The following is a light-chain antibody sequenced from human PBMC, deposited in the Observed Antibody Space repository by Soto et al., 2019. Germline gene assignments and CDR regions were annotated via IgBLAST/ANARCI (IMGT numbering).Light chain of an antibody. CDR2: GAS. CDR1: QSVSSN. CDR3: QQYNNWTT. V-gene: IGKV3-15*01. Sequence: EIVMTQSPATLSVSPGERATLSCRASQSVSSNLAWYQQKPGQAPRLLIYGASTRAPGIPARLSGSGSGTEFTLPISSLQSEDFAVYYCQQYNNWTTFGQGTRLEIK. J-gene: IGKJ5*01.